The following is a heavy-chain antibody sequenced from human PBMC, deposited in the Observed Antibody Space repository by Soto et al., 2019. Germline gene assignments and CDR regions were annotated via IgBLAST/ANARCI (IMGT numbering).Heavy chain of an antibody. CDR2: IRSKAYGGTK. Sequence: GGSLSLSCTACGFTFGDYDMSWFRQAPGKGLEGVCFIRSKAYGGTKEYAASVKGRFTISRDDSKSIAYLQMNSLTTEDAAVYYYTSPSRLMYATLSFDYWGQGTLVTVSS. J-gene: IGHJ4*02. CDR3: TSPSRLMYATLSFDY. D-gene: IGHD2-8*01. V-gene: IGHV3-49*03. CDR1: GFTFGDYD.